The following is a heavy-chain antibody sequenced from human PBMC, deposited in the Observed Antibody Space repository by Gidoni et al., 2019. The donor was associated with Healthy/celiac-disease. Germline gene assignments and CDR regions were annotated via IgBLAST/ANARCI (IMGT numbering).Heavy chain of an antibody. CDR1: GFTFSSYS. D-gene: IGHD6-19*01. CDR3: VRDQAVADY. CDR2: ISSSGSTI. Sequence: EVQLVESGGGLVKPGGSLRLSCAASGFTFSSYSMNWVRQAPGKGLEWVSSISSSGSTIYYADSVKGRFTISRDNAKNSLYLQMNSLRAEDTAVYYCVRDQAVADYWGQGTLVTASS. V-gene: IGHV3-21*01. J-gene: IGHJ4*02.